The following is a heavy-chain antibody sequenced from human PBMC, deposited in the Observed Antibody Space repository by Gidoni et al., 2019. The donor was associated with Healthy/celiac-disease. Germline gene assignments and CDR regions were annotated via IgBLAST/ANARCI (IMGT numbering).Heavy chain of an antibody. D-gene: IGHD2-15*01. J-gene: IGHJ6*02. CDR3: AREGYCSGGSCYSSDYYYGMDV. CDR1: GFTFSSYW. V-gene: IGHV3-7*01. CDR2: IKQDGSEK. Sequence: EVQLVESGGGLVQPGGSLRLSCAASGFTFSSYWMSWVRQAPGKGLEWVANIKQDGSEKYYVDSVKGRFTISRDNAKNSLYLQMNSLRAEDTAVYYCAREGYCSGGSCYSSDYYYGMDVWGQGTTVTVSS.